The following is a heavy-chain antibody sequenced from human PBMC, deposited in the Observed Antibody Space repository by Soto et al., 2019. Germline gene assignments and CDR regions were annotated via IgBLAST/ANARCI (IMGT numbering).Heavy chain of an antibody. D-gene: IGHD3-3*01. CDR1: GGSISSSSYY. V-gene: IGHV4-39*01. CDR3: AVGEYDFWSGYHWFDP. Sequence: SETLSLSCTVSGGSISSSSYYWGWIRQTPGKGLEWIGSIYYSGSTYYNPSLKSRVTISVDTSKNQFSLKLSSVTAADTAVYYCAVGEYDFWSGYHWFDPWGQGTLVTVSS. J-gene: IGHJ5*02. CDR2: IYYSGST.